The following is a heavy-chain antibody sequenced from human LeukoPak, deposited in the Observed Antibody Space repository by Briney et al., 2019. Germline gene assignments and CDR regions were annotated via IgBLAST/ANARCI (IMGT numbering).Heavy chain of an antibody. J-gene: IGHJ4*02. CDR2: ISGSGGST. V-gene: IGHV3-23*01. Sequence: PGGSLRLSCAASGFTFSSYAMSWVRQAPGKGLEWVSAISGSGGSTYYADSVKGRFTISRDNSKNTLYLQMNSLRAEDTAVYYCARPRGYSGYRFFDYWGQGTLVTVSS. CDR3: ARPRGYSGYRFFDY. D-gene: IGHD5-12*01. CDR1: GFTFSSYA.